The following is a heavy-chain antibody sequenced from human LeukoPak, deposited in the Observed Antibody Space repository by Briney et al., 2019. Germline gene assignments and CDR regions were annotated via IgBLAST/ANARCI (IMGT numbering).Heavy chain of an antibody. CDR2: INHSGIP. D-gene: IGHD6-19*01. CDR3: ARGLILAGETLGY. CDR1: GGSISSYY. J-gene: IGHJ4*02. V-gene: IGHV4-34*01. Sequence: SETLSLTCTVSGGSISSYYWSWIRQAPGKGLDWIGEINHSGIPRYNPSLKSRVTISLDTSKNQFSLNLTSVTAADTAVYYCARGLILAGETLGYWGQGTLVTVSS.